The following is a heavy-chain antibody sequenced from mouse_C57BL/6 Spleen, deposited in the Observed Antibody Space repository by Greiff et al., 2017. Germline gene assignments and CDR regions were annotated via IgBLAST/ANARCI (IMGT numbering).Heavy chain of an antibody. CDR2: IYPRSGNT. D-gene: IGHD1-3*01. Sequence: VQLQQSGAELVRPGASVKLSCKASGYTFTSYGISWVKQRTGQGLEWIGEIYPRSGNTYYNEKFKGKATLTADKSSSTAYMELGSLTSEDSAVCFCAGYNYGGSSNWDGFDYWGQGTTLTVSS. J-gene: IGHJ2*01. CDR3: AGYNYGGSSNWDGFDY. CDR1: GYTFTSYG. V-gene: IGHV1-81*01.